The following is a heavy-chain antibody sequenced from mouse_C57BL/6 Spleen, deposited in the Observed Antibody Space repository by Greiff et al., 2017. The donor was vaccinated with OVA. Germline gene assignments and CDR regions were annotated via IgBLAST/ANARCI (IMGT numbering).Heavy chain of an antibody. Sequence: EVHLVESGPGLVKPSQSLSLTCSVTGYSITSGYYWNWIRQFPGNKLEWMGYISYDGSHNYNPSLKNRIPITRDTSKNQFFLKLTSVTTEDTAAYYCAEGNYGWFAYWGQGTLVTVSA. D-gene: IGHD2-1*01. CDR3: AEGNYGWFAY. J-gene: IGHJ3*01. CDR2: ISYDGSH. CDR1: GYSITSGYY. V-gene: IGHV3-6*01.